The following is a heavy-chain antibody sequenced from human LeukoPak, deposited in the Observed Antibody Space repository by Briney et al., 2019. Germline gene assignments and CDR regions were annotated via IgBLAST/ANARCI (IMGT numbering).Heavy chain of an antibody. J-gene: IGHJ4*02. V-gene: IGHV3-7*01. CDR3: ARVSIAAAGYYFDY. CDR2: IKQDGSEK. CDR1: GFTFSSYW. D-gene: IGHD6-13*01. Sequence: GGSLRLSCAASGFTFSSYWMSWVRQAPGKGLERVANIKQDGSEKYYVASVKGRFTISRDNAKNSLYLQMNSLRAEDTAVYYCARVSIAAAGYYFDYWGQGTLVTVSS.